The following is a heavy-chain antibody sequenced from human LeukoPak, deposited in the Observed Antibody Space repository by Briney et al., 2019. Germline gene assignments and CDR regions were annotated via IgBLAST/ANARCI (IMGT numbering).Heavy chain of an antibody. J-gene: IGHJ4*02. CDR3: ARLTYYYGSGSYSALGY. CDR1: GYSFTSYW. D-gene: IGHD3-10*01. CDR2: IYPGDSDT. Sequence: GGSLQISCQGSGYSFTSYWIGWVRQLPGKGLEWMGIIYPGDSDTRYSPSFQGQVTISADKSISTAYLQWSSLKASDTAMYYCARLTYYYGSGSYSALGYWGQGTLVTVSS. V-gene: IGHV5-51*01.